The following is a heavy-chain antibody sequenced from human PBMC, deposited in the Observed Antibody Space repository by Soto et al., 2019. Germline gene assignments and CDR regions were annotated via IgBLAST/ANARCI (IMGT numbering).Heavy chain of an antibody. CDR1: GYSFTSYW. V-gene: IGHV5-51*01. Sequence: PGESLKISCKGSGYSFTSYWIGWVRQMPGKGLEWMGIIYPGDSDTRYSPSFQGQVTISADKSISTAYLQRSSLKASDTAMYYCASTSAAGKYYYGMDVWGQGSTVTVSS. CDR3: ASTSAAGKYYYGMDV. J-gene: IGHJ6*02. D-gene: IGHD6-13*01. CDR2: IYPGDSDT.